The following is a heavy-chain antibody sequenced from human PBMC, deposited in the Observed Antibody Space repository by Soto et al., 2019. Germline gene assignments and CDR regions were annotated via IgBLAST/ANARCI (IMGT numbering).Heavy chain of an antibody. CDR1: GYTFTDNS. CDR3: ARGGGYAVDF. CDR2: ISTYNGDR. D-gene: IGHD3-22*01. J-gene: IGHJ4*02. Sequence: QVQLVQSAGELRKPGASVKVSCKASGYTFTDNSITWVRQAPGQGLEWMGWISTYNGDRKFAQKFQGRVTLTTDTSTSTAYMDLTSLRSDDTAVYFCARGGGYAVDFWGQGTLVTVSS. V-gene: IGHV1-18*01.